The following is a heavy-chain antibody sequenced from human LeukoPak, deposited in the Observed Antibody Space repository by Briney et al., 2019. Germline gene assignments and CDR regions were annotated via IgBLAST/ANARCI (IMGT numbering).Heavy chain of an antibody. V-gene: IGHV4-61*02. CDR2: MYTSGRT. Sequence: TSQTQSLTCSVCGRPNSRGSDLGPWIWRAAGGGVERHGRMYTSGRTNYTPSLPSRVTISVYTSKNQFSLKRSSVTAADTAVYYCARSSYSGWFLYYWGQGTLVTVSS. D-gene: IGHD6-19*01. CDR1: GRPNSRGSDL. CDR3: ARSSYSGWFLYY. J-gene: IGHJ4*02.